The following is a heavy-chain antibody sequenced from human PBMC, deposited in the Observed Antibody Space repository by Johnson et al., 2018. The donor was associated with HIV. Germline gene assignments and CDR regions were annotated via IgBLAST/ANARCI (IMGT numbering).Heavy chain of an antibody. CDR3: ARVIMVRGVLDVFDI. Sequence: EVQLVESGGGLVQPGGSLRLSCAASGFTFSSYDMHWVRQATGKGLEWVSAIGTAGDTYYPGSVKGRFTISRDNAKNSLYLQMNSLRAEDTAFYYCARVIMVRGVLDVFDIWGQGTMVTVSS. D-gene: IGHD3-10*01. CDR1: GFTFSSYD. CDR2: IGTAGDT. J-gene: IGHJ3*02. V-gene: IGHV3-13*01.